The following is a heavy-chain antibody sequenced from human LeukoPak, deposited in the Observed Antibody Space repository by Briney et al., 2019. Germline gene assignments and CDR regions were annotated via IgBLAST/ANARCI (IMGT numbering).Heavy chain of an antibody. J-gene: IGHJ4*02. Sequence: GGSLRLSCAASGLTYSDYYMSWIRQAPGKGLEWISYISDSGSYANYADSVRGRFTISRDNAKNSLFLQMNSLRAEDTAVYYCVRDGRSGWHFDYWGQGALVTVSS. CDR2: ISDSGSYA. CDR1: GLTYSDYY. V-gene: IGHV3-11*06. D-gene: IGHD6-19*01. CDR3: VRDGRSGWHFDY.